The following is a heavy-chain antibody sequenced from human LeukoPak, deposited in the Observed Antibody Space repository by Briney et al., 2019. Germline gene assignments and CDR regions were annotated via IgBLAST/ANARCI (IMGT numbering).Heavy chain of an antibody. CDR3: AKDLRSSGWYEGFDY. D-gene: IGHD6-19*01. V-gene: IGHV3-23*01. CDR2: ISGSGGST. CDR1: GFTFSSYA. Sequence: PGGSLRLSCAASGFTFSSYAMSWVRQAPGKGLEWVSAISGSGGSTYYADSVKGRFTISRDNSKNTLYLQMNSLRAEDTAVYYCAKDLRSSGWYEGFDYWGQGTLVTVSS. J-gene: IGHJ4*02.